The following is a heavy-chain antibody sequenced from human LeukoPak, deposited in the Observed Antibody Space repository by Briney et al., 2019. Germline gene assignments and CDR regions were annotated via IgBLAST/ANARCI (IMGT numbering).Heavy chain of an antibody. Sequence: SETLSLTCTVSGGXISSYHCSWIRQPPGKGLEWIGYVYYSGSTNYDPSLKSRVTISVDTSKNQFSLKLSSVTAADTAVYYCARHEDSSGWCFDYWGEGTLVTVSS. CDR2: VYYSGST. V-gene: IGHV4-59*08. D-gene: IGHD6-19*01. CDR3: ARHEDSSGWCFDY. J-gene: IGHJ4*02. CDR1: GGXISSYH.